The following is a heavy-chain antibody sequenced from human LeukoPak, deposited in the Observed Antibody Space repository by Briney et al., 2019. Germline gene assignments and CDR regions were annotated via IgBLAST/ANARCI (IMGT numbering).Heavy chain of an antibody. V-gene: IGHV3-30*02. D-gene: IGHD6-19*01. CDR3: AKDSGIAVAGRGLDY. Sequence: GGSLRLSRAASGFTFSSYGMHWVRQAPGKGLEWVAFIRYDGSNKYYADSVKGRFTISRDNSKNTLYLQMNSLRAEDTAVYYCAKDSGIAVAGRGLDYWGQGTLVTVSS. CDR1: GFTFSSYG. J-gene: IGHJ4*02. CDR2: IRYDGSNK.